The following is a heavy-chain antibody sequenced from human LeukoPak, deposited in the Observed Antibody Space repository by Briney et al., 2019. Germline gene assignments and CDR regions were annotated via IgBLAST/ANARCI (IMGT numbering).Heavy chain of an antibody. CDR3: ARGVYGYKGRDYFDY. D-gene: IGHD5-24*01. J-gene: IGHJ4*02. V-gene: IGHV3-21*01. CDR2: ISSTGTYI. CDR1: GFTFSTYR. Sequence: PGGSLRLSCAASGFTFSTYRMNWVRQAPGRGLEWVSSISSTGTYIYYADSVKGRFTISRDNAKNSLYLQMNSLRAEDTAVYYCARGVYGYKGRDYFDYWGQGTLVTVSS.